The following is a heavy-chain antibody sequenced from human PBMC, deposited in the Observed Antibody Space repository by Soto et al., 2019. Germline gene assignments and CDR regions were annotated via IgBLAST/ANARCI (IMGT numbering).Heavy chain of an antibody. Sequence: EVPLVESGGGLVQPGGSLRLSCAASGFTFSSYSMNWVRQAPGKGLEWVSYISSSSSTIYYADSVKGRFTISRDNAKNSLYMQMNSLRAEVTAVYYCVRDITVGGWGQGTTVTFSS. D-gene: IGHD3-16*01. CDR2: ISSSSSTI. CDR3: VRDITVGG. J-gene: IGHJ6*01. CDR1: GFTFSSYS. V-gene: IGHV3-48*01.